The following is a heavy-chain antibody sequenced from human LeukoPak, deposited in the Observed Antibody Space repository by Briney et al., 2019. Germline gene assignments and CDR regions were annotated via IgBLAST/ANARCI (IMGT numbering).Heavy chain of an antibody. V-gene: IGHV4-34*01. CDR2: IRSGYT. CDR3: AREFGVETSCAFDI. Sequence: PSETLSLTCAVHGVSVGGYYWSWIRQSPGKGLEWIGEIRSGYTNYNPSLKTRVTISADTSENQLSLRLTSVTAADTAVYYCAREFGVETSCAFDIWGQGTMVTVSS. J-gene: IGHJ3*02. D-gene: IGHD1-1*01. CDR1: GVSVGGYY.